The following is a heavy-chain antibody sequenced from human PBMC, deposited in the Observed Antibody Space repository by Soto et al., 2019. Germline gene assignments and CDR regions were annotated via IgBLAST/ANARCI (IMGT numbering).Heavy chain of an antibody. J-gene: IGHJ4*02. CDR2: ISSSSSYI. CDR1: GFTFSSYS. V-gene: IGHV3-21*01. D-gene: IGHD3-9*01. Sequence: EVQLVESGGGLVKPGGSLRLSCAASGFTFSSYSMNWVRQAPGKGLEWVSSISSSSSYIYYADSVKGRFTISRDNAKNSLYLQMNSLRAEDTAVYYCARGGNRDILTGYLYWGQGTLVTVSS. CDR3: ARGGNRDILTGYLY.